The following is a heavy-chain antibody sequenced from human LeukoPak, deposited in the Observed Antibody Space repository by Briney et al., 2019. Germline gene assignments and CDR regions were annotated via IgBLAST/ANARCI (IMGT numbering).Heavy chain of an antibody. CDR3: AKDRCSDGIGCFYYYMDV. D-gene: IGHD2-15*01. Sequence: PGGSLRLSCTASGFIFSSYGMHWVRQAPGKGLEWVAYIQYDGSNKQYAHSVKGRFRISRDSSKNMLYLQMNSLRAEDTAVYYCAKDRCSDGIGCFYYYMDVWGKGTTVTISS. CDR2: IQYDGSNK. CDR1: GFIFSSYG. J-gene: IGHJ6*03. V-gene: IGHV3-30*02.